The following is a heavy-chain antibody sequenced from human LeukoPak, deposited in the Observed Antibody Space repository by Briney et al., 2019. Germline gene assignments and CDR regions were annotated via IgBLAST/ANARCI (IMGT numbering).Heavy chain of an antibody. D-gene: IGHD3-22*01. Sequence: ASVKVSCKASGYTFTSYYMHWVRQAPGQGLEWMGLINPNGGSTTYAQKFQGRVTMTRDMSTSTVYMELSSLRSEDTAVYYCARDFDISGYWFDPWGQGTMVTVSS. CDR3: ARDFDISGYWFDP. V-gene: IGHV1-46*01. CDR1: GYTFTSYY. CDR2: INPNGGST. J-gene: IGHJ5*02.